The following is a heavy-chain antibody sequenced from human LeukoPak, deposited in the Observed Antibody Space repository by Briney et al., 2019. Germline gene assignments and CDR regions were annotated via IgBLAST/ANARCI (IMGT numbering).Heavy chain of an antibody. Sequence: PSETLSLTCAVYGGSFSGYYWSWIRQPPGKGLEWIGEINHSGSTNYNPSLKSRVTISVDTSKNQFSLKLSSVTAADTAVYYCARERRRGYSYGYGPSFDYWGQGTLVTVSS. CDR1: GGSFSGYY. V-gene: IGHV4-34*01. D-gene: IGHD5-18*01. CDR2: INHSGST. CDR3: ARERRRGYSYGYGPSFDY. J-gene: IGHJ4*02.